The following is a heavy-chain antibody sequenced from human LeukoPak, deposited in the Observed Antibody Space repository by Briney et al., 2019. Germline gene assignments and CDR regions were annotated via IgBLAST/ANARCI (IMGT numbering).Heavy chain of an antibody. CDR1: AFTFTSYS. J-gene: IGHJ4*02. CDR3: ARGRHIRSYHYFDY. Sequence: GGSLRLSCAASAFTFTSYSMNWVRQAPGKGLEWVSSISSSSSYIYYADSVKGRFTISRDNAKNSLYLRMNSLRAEDTAVYYCARGRHIRSYHYFDYWGQGTLSPSPQ. D-gene: IGHD1-26*01. V-gene: IGHV3-21*01. CDR2: ISSSSSYI.